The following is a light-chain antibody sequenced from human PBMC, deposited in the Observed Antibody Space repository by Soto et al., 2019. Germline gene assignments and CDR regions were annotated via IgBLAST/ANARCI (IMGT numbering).Light chain of an antibody. V-gene: IGKV1-5*03. J-gene: IGKJ1*01. CDR2: KAS. CDR1: QSISSW. CDR3: QQYNSYSFWT. Sequence: DIQMTQSPSTLSASVGDRVTITCRASQSISSWLAWYQQKPGKAPKLLIYKASSLESGVPSRFSGSGSGTEFTLNISSRQPDDFATYYCQQYNSYSFWTFGQGTKVEIK.